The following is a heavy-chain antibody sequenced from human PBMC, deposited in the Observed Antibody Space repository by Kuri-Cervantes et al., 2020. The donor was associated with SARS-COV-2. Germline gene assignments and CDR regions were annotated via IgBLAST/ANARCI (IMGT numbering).Heavy chain of an antibody. CDR3: ATYSGYYYY. D-gene: IGHD3-22*01. V-gene: IGHV1-69*06. Sequence: SVKVSCKDSGGTFSSYTIRWVRQAPGQGLEWMGGMIPIFGTANYAQKFQGRVTITADKSTITAYMALSSLRSEDTAVYYFATYSGYYYYWGQGTLVTVSS. J-gene: IGHJ4*02. CDR2: MIPIFGTA. CDR1: GGTFSSYT.